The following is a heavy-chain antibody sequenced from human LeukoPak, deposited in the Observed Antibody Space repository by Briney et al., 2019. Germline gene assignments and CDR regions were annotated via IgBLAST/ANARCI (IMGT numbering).Heavy chain of an antibody. CDR2: IYHSGST. D-gene: IGHD5-18*01. CDR3: ARDGGFTPGYSYDG. V-gene: IGHV4-30-2*01. J-gene: IGHJ4*02. Sequence: SETLSLTCTVSGGSISSGGYYWSWIRQPPGKGLEWIGYIYHSGSTYYNPSLKSRVTISVDRSKNQFSLKLSSVTAADTAVYYCARDGGFTPGYSYDGWGQGTLVTVSS. CDR1: GGSISSGGYY.